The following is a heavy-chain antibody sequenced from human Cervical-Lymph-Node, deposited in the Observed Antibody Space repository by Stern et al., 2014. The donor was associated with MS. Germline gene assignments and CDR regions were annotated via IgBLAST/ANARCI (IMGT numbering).Heavy chain of an antibody. J-gene: IGHJ4*02. CDR1: GYTFTSYD. V-gene: IGHV1-18*01. CDR3: ARAKYYDSSGYYGY. Sequence: QMQLVQSGAEVKKPGASVKVSCQASGYTFTSYDISWVRQAPGQGLEWMGWISSSNGNTNYAQKLQGRVTMTTDTSTSTAYMELRSLTSDDTAVYYCARAKYYDSSGYYGYWGQGTLVTVSS. CDR2: ISSSNGNT. D-gene: IGHD3-22*01.